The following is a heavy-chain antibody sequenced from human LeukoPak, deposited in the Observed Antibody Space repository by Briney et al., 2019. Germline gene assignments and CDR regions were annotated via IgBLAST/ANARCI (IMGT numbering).Heavy chain of an antibody. CDR1: GFTFEDYA. CDR3: AKGSWDQLLFHLDY. J-gene: IGHJ4*02. D-gene: IGHD2-2*01. CDR2: ISWNSGSI. Sequence: GGSLRLSCAASGFTFEDYAMPWVRQAPGKGLEWVSGISWNSGSIGYADSVKGRFTISRDNAKNSLYLQMNSLRAEDTALYYCAKGSWDQLLFHLDYWGQGTLVTVSS. V-gene: IGHV3-9*01.